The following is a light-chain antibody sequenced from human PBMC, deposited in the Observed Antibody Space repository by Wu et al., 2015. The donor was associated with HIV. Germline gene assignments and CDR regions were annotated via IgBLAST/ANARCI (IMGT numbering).Light chain of an antibody. J-gene: IGKJ1*01. CDR2: AAS. V-gene: IGKV1-12*01. CDR3: QKYNTAPWT. Sequence: DIQMTQSPSSVSASVGDRVTITCRASQGISSWLAWYQRKPGKAPKLLIYAASSLQSGVPSRFSGSGSGTDFTLTISSLQPEDVATYYCQKYNTAPWTFGQGTKVEMK. CDR1: QGISSW.